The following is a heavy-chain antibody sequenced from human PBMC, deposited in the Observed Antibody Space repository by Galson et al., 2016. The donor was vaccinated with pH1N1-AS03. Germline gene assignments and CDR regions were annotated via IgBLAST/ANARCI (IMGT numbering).Heavy chain of an antibody. CDR3: ARFPEYGDDVGY. CDR2: IFYNGTT. J-gene: IGHJ4*02. D-gene: IGHD4-17*01. Sequence: SETLSLTCTVSGGSISSYYWSWIRQPPGKRLEWIGYIFYNGTTNYNPSLKGRVTISVDTSKNQFSLKLTSVTAADTAVYYCARFPEYGDDVGYWGQGTLVTVSS. V-gene: IGHV4-59*08. CDR1: GGSISSYY.